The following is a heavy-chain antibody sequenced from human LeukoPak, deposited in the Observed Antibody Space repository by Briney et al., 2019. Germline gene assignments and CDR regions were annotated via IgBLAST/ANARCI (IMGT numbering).Heavy chain of an antibody. CDR2: MNPNSGNT. Sequence: ASVKVSCKASGYSFTDYYIHWVRQAPGQGLEWMGWMNPNSGNTGYAQKFQGRVTITRNTSISTAYMELSSLRSEDTAVYYCARSSQVSDFWSGLYYYYYYMDVWGKGTTVTVSS. D-gene: IGHD3-3*01. CDR1: GYSFTDYY. CDR3: ARSSQVSDFWSGLYYYYYYMDV. J-gene: IGHJ6*03. V-gene: IGHV1-8*03.